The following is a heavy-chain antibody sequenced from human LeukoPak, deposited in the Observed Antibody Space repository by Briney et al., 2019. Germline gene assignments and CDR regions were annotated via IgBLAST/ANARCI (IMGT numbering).Heavy chain of an antibody. CDR3: ARLTGTTFLLDY. CDR1: GFTFSSYE. V-gene: IGHV3-48*03. CDR2: ISSSGSTI. J-gene: IGHJ4*02. D-gene: IGHD1-7*01. Sequence: GGSLRLSCAASGFTFSSYEMNWVRQAPGKGLEWVSYISSSGSTIYYADSVKGRFTISRDNAKNSLYLQMNSLRAEDTAVYYCARLTGTTFLLDYWGQGTLATVSS.